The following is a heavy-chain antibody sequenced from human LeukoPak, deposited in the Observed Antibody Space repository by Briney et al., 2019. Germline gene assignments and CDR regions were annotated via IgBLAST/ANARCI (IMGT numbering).Heavy chain of an antibody. V-gene: IGHV4-39*07. D-gene: IGHD2-21*02. J-gene: IGHJ1*01. CDR1: GGSISSSSYY. Sequence: SETLSLTCTVSGGSISSSSYYWGWIRQPPGKGLEWIGSIYYSGSTYYNPSLKSRVTISVDTSKNQFSLKLSSVTAADTAVYYCARVQTTVVTASEYFQHWGQGTLVTVSS. CDR3: ARVQTTVVTASEYFQH. CDR2: IYYSGST.